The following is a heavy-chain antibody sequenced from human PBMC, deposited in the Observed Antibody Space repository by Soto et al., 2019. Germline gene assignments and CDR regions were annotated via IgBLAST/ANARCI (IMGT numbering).Heavy chain of an antibody. D-gene: IGHD3-10*01. CDR1: GFTFSSYG. V-gene: IGHV3-30*18. J-gene: IGHJ4*02. Sequence: GGSLRLSCAASGFTFSSYGMHWVRQAPGKGLEWVAVISYDGSNKYYADSVKGRFTISRDNSKNTLYLQMNSLRAEDTAVYYCAKEAWFGELPDYWGQGTLVTVS. CDR3: AKEAWFGELPDY. CDR2: ISYDGSNK.